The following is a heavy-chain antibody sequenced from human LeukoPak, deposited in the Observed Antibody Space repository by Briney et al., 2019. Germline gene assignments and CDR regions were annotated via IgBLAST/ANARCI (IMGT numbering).Heavy chain of an antibody. Sequence: GASVKVSCKASGYTFTSYAMNWVRQAPGQGLEWMGWINTNTGNPTYAQGFTGRFVFSLDTSVSTAYLQISSLKAEDTAVYYCAKEVVPALRWGNWFDPWGQGTLVTVSS. V-gene: IGHV7-4-1*02. CDR3: AKEVVPALRWGNWFDP. J-gene: IGHJ5*02. CDR1: GYTFTSYA. CDR2: INTNTGNP. D-gene: IGHD2-2*01.